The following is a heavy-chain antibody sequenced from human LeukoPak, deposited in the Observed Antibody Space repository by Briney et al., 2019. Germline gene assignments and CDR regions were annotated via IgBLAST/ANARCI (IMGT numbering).Heavy chain of an antibody. Sequence: PGGPLSLPCAASGLPFSGSAMHWVRQASGKGLEWVGRIRSKANSYATAYAASVKGRFTISRDDSKNTAYLQMNSLKTEDTAVYYCTSSYYYYMDVWGKGTTVTISS. CDR2: IRSKANSYAT. V-gene: IGHV3-73*01. J-gene: IGHJ6*03. CDR1: GLPFSGSA. CDR3: TSSYYYYMDV.